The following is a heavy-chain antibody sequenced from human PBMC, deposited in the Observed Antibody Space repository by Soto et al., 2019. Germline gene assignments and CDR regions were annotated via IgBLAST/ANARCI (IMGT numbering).Heavy chain of an antibody. V-gene: IGHV1-3*01. CDR1: GYTFTSYT. CDR3: CSLDYGQWY. CDR2: INAGNGKT. J-gene: IGHJ4*02. Sequence: ASVKVSCKASGYTFTSYTIHWVRQAPGQRPEWMGWINAGNGKTKYSPRIQDRVNITRDTSASTVYMELSSLKSEDTAVYYCCSLDYGQWYWGQGTLVTVSS. D-gene: IGHD3-10*01.